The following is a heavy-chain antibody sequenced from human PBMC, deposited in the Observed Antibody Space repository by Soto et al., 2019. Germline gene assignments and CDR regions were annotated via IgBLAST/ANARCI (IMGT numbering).Heavy chain of an antibody. V-gene: IGHV4-30-4*01. Sequence: QVQLQESGPGLVKPSQTLSLTCTVSGGSITSDDYFWSWLRQPPGKCLEWIGFIYYSGTYYNPSLKCRVSRSVDTAKNQFSLKLASVTAADSAVYYCARDLAYCAAGSGCAKWGNWGQGTLVSVSS. D-gene: IGHD2-15*01. CDR3: ARDLAYCAAGSGCAKWGN. CDR1: GGSITSDDYF. CDR2: IYYSGT. J-gene: IGHJ1*01.